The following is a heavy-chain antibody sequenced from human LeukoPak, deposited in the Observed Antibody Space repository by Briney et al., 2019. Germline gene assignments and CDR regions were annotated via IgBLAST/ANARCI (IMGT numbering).Heavy chain of an antibody. V-gene: IGHV3-21*01. Sequence: GGSLRLSCAASGFTFSSYSMNWVRQAPGKGLEWVSSISSSSSYIYYADSVKGRFTIYRDNAKNSLYLQMNSLRAEDTAVYYCARGDVAVAGLGGDSWGQGTLVTVSS. CDR3: ARGDVAVAGLGGDS. D-gene: IGHD6-19*01. CDR2: ISSSSSYI. J-gene: IGHJ4*02. CDR1: GFTFSSYS.